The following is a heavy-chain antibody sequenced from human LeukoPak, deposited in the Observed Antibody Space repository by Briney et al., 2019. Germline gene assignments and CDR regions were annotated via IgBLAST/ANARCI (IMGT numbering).Heavy chain of an antibody. CDR3: ARVADYCDGGSCYDY. Sequence: ASVKVSCKASGYTFTSYSMHWVRQAPGQGLEWMGIINPSGGTTTYAQKFQGRVSMTRDTSTSTVFMELSNLRSEDTAVYYCARVADYCDGGSCYDYWGQGTLVTVSS. CDR1: GYTFTSYS. CDR2: INPSGGTT. D-gene: IGHD2-15*01. J-gene: IGHJ4*02. V-gene: IGHV1-46*01.